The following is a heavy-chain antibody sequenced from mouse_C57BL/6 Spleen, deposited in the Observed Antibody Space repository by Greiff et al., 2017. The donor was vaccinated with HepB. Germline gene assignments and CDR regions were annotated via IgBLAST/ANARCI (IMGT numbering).Heavy chain of an antibody. CDR3: ARSGFYYGSSYVEDFYAMDY. CDR1: GFNIKNTY. D-gene: IGHD1-1*01. CDR2: IDPANGNT. Sequence: EVQLQQSVAELVRPGASVKLSCTASGFNIKNTYMHWVKQRPEQGLEWIGRIDPANGNTKYAPKFQGKATITADTSSNTAYLQLSSLTSEDTAIYYCARSGFYYGSSYVEDFYAMDYWGQGTSVTVSS. V-gene: IGHV14-3*01. J-gene: IGHJ4*01.